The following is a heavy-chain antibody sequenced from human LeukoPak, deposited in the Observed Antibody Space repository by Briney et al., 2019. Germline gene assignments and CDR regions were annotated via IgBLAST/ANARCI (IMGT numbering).Heavy chain of an antibody. D-gene: IGHD5-12*01. J-gene: IGHJ4*02. Sequence: GGSLRLSCAASGFTFSTYDIHWVRQAPGKGLEWVALIPYDGSNKNYADSVKGRFTISRDNSKNTLYLQMSGLRAGDTAVYYCAREGNIVATLAYWGQGTLVTVSS. CDR1: GFTFSTYD. CDR2: IPYDGSNK. V-gene: IGHV3-30-3*01. CDR3: AREGNIVATLAY.